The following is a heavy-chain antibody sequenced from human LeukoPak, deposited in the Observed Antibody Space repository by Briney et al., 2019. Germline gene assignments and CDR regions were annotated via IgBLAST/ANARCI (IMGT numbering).Heavy chain of an antibody. J-gene: IGHJ4*02. CDR2: IYYSGST. V-gene: IGHV4-39*01. D-gene: IGHD6-13*01. Sequence: SETLSLTCTVSGGSISSSSYYWGWIRQPPGKGLEWIGSIYYSGSTYYNPSLKSRVTISVDTSKNQFSLKLSSVTAADTAVYYCAETGLADSSSWYVSDYWGQGTLVTVSS. CDR3: AETGLADSSSWYVSDY. CDR1: GGSISSSSYY.